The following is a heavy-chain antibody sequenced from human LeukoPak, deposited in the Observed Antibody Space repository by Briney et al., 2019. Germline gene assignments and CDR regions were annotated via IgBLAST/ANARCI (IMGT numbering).Heavy chain of an antibody. Sequence: GGSLRLSCAASGFTFSSYGMHWVRQAPGKGLEWVAFIRYDGSNKYYADSEKGRFTISRDNSKNTLYLQMNSLRAEDTAVYYCAKEGDYYYYYMDVWGKGTTVTVSS. CDR2: IRYDGSNK. V-gene: IGHV3-30*02. J-gene: IGHJ6*03. CDR3: AKEGDYYYYYMDV. CDR1: GFTFSSYG. D-gene: IGHD1-26*01.